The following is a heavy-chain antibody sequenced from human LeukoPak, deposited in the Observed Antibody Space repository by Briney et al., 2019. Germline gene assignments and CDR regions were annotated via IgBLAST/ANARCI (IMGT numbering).Heavy chain of an antibody. V-gene: IGHV3-21*01. CDR3: AKDPQLLWFGEP. CDR1: GFTFSSYS. CDR2: ISSSSSYI. J-gene: IGHJ5*02. Sequence: KSGGSLRLSCAASGFTFSSYSMNWVRQAPGKGLEWVSSISSSSSYIYYADSVKGRFTISRDNAKNSLYLQMNSLRAEDTAVYYCAKDPQLLWFGEPWGQGTLVTVSS. D-gene: IGHD3-10*01.